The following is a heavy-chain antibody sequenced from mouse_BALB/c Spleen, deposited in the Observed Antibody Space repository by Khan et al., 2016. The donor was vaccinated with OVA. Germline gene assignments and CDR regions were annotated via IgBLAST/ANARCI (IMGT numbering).Heavy chain of an antibody. CDR2: IYPGDGDT. V-gene: IGHV1-82*01. D-gene: IGHD2-3*01. CDR3: ARDGYSYFDY. Sequence: QVQLQQSGPELVKPGASVKISCKASGNVFSSSWMNWVKQRPGQGLEWIGRIYPGDGDTNYNGKFKGKATLTADKSSSTAYMQLSSLTSVDSAVYFCARDGYSYFDYWGQGTTLTVSS. CDR1: GNVFSSSW. J-gene: IGHJ2*01.